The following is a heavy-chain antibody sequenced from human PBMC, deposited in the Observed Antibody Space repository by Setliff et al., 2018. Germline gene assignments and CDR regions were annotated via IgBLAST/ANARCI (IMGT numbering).Heavy chain of an antibody. CDR1: GYTFTGYY. Sequence: ASVKVSCKASGYTFTGYYMHWVRQAPGQGLEWMGRINPNSGGTNYAQKFLGRITMTRDTAISTAYMELSRLTSDDTAVYYCARAEYTSSSLYYYMDVWGKGTTVTVSS. D-gene: IGHD6-6*01. CDR2: INPNSGGT. J-gene: IGHJ6*03. CDR3: ARAEYTSSSLYYYMDV. V-gene: IGHV1-2*06.